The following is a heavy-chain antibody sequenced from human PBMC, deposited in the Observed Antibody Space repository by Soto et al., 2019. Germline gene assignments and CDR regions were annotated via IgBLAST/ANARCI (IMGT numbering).Heavy chain of an antibody. CDR2: IYYTGST. D-gene: IGHD3-3*01. CDR3: ARRLDFGNGYFAAAMDV. V-gene: IGHV4-39*02. J-gene: IGHJ6*03. CDR1: GDSISSGSYY. Sequence: QLQLQESGPGLVKPSETLSLTRIVSGDSISSGSYYWGWIRQPPGKGLEWIGSIYYTGSTNYNPSLKSRVTISADTSNNHFSRRLSSLTAADTAVYYCARRLDFGNGYFAAAMDVWGKGTKVTV.